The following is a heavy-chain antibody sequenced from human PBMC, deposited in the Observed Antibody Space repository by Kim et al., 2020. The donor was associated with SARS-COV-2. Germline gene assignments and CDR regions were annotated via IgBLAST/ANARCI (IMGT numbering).Heavy chain of an antibody. CDR1: GYTFTRYG. J-gene: IGHJ4*02. Sequence: ASVKVSCKASGYTFTRYGISWVRQAPGQGLEWMGWISGYDGNTNYAQKLQGRVTMTTDTSTSTAYMDLRSLRSDDTAVYYCARDWGDTTGYYYYLALDYWGQGTLVTVSS. D-gene: IGHD3-22*01. V-gene: IGHV1-18*01. CDR2: ISGYDGNT. CDR3: ARDWGDTTGYYYYLALDY.